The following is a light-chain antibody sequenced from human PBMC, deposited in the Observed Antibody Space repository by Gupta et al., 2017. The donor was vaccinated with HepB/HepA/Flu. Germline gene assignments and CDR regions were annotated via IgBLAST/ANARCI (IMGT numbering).Light chain of an antibody. Sequence: DIVMTQSPDSLTVSLGERATINCKSSQNVLWSSNNKNFLAWYQQKPGQPPKLIITWASVRESGVPDRFSGSGSVTDFTLTINSLQAEEVAVYYCQQYYSSPLTFGGGTKVEIK. CDR1: QNVLWSSNNKNF. V-gene: IGKV4-1*01. CDR2: WAS. J-gene: IGKJ4*01. CDR3: QQYYSSPLT.